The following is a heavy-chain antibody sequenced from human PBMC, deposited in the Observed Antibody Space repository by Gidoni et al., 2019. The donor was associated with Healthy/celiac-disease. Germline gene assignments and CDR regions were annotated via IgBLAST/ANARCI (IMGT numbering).Heavy chain of an antibody. CDR2: IKFDGSET. D-gene: IGHD6-25*01. V-gene: IGHV3-7*01. J-gene: IGHJ1*01. CDR3: VRLAEYFQH. Sequence: EVQLLESGGALFQPGGSLGFSCADPGFTFSRYWMSWVRQAPGKGVEWVANIKFDGSETYYVDSVKGRFTISRDNAKNSLDLQMNSLRAEDTAVYYCVRLAEYFQHWGQGTLVTVSS. CDR1: GFTFSRYW.